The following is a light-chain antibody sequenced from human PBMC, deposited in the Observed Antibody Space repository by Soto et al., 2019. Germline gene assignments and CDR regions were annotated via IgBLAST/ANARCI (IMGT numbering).Light chain of an antibody. V-gene: IGLV1-47*02. CDR1: RTNIGSNH. CDR3: AAWDDSRHVL. J-gene: IGLJ2*01. Sequence: QSVLTQPPSASGTPGQRVSISCSGSRTNIGSNHVYWYQQLPGTAPKLLIYSDDQRPSGVPARFSGSKSGTSASLAISGLRSEDEGYYYCAAWDDSRHVLFGGGTKLTVL. CDR2: SDD.